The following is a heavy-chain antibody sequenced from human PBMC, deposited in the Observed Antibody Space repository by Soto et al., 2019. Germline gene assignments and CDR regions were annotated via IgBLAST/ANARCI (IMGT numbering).Heavy chain of an antibody. CDR3: AKQLIYDFWSGYPDAFDI. V-gene: IGHV3-23*01. J-gene: IGHJ3*02. CDR1: GFTFSSHA. CDR2: ISGSGGST. Sequence: EVQLLESGGGLVQPGGSLRLSCAASGFTFSSHAMSWVRQAPGKGLEWVSGISGSGGSTYSADSVKGRFTISRDNSKNTLYLQMNSLRAEDSALYYCAKQLIYDFWSGYPDAFDIWGQGTMVIVSS. D-gene: IGHD3-3*01.